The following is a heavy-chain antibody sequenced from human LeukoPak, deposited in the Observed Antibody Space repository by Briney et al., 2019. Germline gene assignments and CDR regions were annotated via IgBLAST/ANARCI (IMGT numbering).Heavy chain of an antibody. CDR2: IIPIFGTA. V-gene: IGHV1-69*06. Sequence: ASVKVSCKASGGTFSSHAISWVRQAPGQGLEWMGGIIPIFGTANYAQKFQGRVTITADKSTSTAYMELSSLRSEDTAVYYCAGCIAVADRELQSNYYYYYMDVWGKGTTVTVSS. CDR3: AGCIAVADRELQSNYYYYYMDV. CDR1: GGTFSSHA. D-gene: IGHD6-19*01. J-gene: IGHJ6*03.